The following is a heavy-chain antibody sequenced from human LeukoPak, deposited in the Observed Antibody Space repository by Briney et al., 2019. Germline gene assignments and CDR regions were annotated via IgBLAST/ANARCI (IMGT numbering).Heavy chain of an antibody. D-gene: IGHD6-19*01. Sequence: GGSLRLSCAASGFTFNSYAMYWVRQAPGKGLEGVSGIFGSGGSAHYADSVKGRFTIFRDNSKNTVYLQMNSLRAEDTAVYYCAKTTTGYSSGRYPGWPVDYWGPGTLVTVSS. J-gene: IGHJ4*02. CDR3: AKTTTGYSSGRYPGWPVDY. CDR1: GFTFNSYA. CDR2: IFGSGGSA. V-gene: IGHV3-23*01.